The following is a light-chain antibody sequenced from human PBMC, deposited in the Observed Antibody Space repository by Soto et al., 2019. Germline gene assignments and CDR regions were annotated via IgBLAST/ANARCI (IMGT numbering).Light chain of an antibody. CDR3: ALYMGSGIVV. V-gene: IGLV8-61*01. Sequence: QAVVTQEPSFSVSPGGTVTLTCGLSSGSVSTSYYPSWYQQTPGQAPRTLIYSTNTRSSGVPDRFSGSILGNKAALTITGAQAYYESDYYCALYMGSGIVVFGGGTKLTVL. J-gene: IGLJ2*01. CDR1: SGSVSTSYY. CDR2: STN.